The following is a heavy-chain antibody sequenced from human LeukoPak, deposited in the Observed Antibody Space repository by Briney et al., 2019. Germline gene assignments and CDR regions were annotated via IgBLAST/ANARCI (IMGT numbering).Heavy chain of an antibody. J-gene: IGHJ4*02. CDR3: AKDISGYDSFDY. CDR2: ITTNDATT. D-gene: IGHD5-12*01. Sequence: GGSLRLSYAASGFTISKYALNRIRQAPGKGMESVTEITTNDATTSYADSVKRRFTISRDNSKNTLYLQMNSLRAEDTAKYYCAKDISGYDSFDYWGQGTQVTVSS. V-gene: IGHV3-23*01. CDR1: GFTISKYA.